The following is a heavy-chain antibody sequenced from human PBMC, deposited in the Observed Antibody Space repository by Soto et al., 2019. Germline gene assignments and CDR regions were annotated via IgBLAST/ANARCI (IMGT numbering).Heavy chain of an antibody. CDR1: GFSVSDKY. V-gene: IGHV3-53*01. J-gene: IGHJ4*02. Sequence: GGSLRLSCAASGFSVSDKYMNWVRQAPGKGLEWVSVIYSDGTTYFADSVKGRFTVSRDDSKNTLYLQMNSLRAQDTAVYYCARGLALDYFDSWGQGTLVTVSS. CDR3: ARGLALDYFDS. CDR2: IYSDGTT.